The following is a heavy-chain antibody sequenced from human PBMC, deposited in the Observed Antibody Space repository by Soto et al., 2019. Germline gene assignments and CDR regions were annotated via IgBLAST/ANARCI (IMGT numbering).Heavy chain of an antibody. J-gene: IGHJ6*02. CDR3: ARHPILTGYEYYYYGMDV. V-gene: IGHV5-10-1*01. D-gene: IGHD3-9*01. CDR2: IDPSDSYT. CDR1: GYSFTSYW. Sequence: PGESLKISCKGSGYSFTSYWISWVRQMPGKGLEWMGRIDPSDSYTNYSPSFQGHVTISADKSISTAYLQWSSLKASDTAMYYCARHPILTGYEYYYYGMDVWCQGTTVTVSS.